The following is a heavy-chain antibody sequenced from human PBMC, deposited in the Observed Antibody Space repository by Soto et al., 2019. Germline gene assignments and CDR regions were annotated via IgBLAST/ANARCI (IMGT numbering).Heavy chain of an antibody. V-gene: IGHV1-2*02. CDR2: INHNNGGT. Sequence: GASVKVSCKASGYTLSDYYIHWVRQDPGQGLDWMGWINHNNGGTNYAQKFPGRVTMTRDTSLSPSYMELRRRRSDDTAVHYCARIGTVDTAMVLWGQGTMVTVSS. CDR3: ARIGTVDTAMVL. CDR1: GYTLSDYY. J-gene: IGHJ3*01. D-gene: IGHD5-18*01.